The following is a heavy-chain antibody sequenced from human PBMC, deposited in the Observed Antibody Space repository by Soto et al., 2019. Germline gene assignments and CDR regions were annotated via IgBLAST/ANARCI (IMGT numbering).Heavy chain of an antibody. CDR2: ISMNSGSI. CDR1: GFTFDDYY. Sequence: PXGCLRVALAASGFTFDDYYMHWVRQAPGKGLEWVSGISMNSGSICYADSVKGRFTISRDNARNSLYLQMNSLRAEDTALYYYAKDATLYSSSRSGLDYWGQGTLVTVSS. J-gene: IGHJ4*02. D-gene: IGHD6-13*01. CDR3: AKDATLYSSSRSGLDY. V-gene: IGHV3-9*01.